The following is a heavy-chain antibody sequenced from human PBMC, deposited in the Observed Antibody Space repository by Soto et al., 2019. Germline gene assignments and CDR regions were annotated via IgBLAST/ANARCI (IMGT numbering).Heavy chain of an antibody. V-gene: IGHV3-48*02. Sequence: GGSLRLSCAASGFTFSRYTMNWVRQTPGKGLEWVSYISSGSLSIYYADSVKGRFTVSRDNAKNSLFLQMNSLRDEDTAAYYCARGGSSSDNGMDVWGQGTTVTVSS. J-gene: IGHJ6*02. CDR2: ISSGSLSI. CDR3: ARGGSSSDNGMDV. CDR1: GFTFSRYT. D-gene: IGHD3-16*01.